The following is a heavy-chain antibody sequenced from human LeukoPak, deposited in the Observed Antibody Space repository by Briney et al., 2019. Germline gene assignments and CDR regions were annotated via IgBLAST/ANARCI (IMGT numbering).Heavy chain of an antibody. J-gene: IGHJ5*02. CDR2: IWYDGSNE. V-gene: IGHV3-33*06. D-gene: IGHD6-6*01. CDR1: GFTFSSYG. Sequence: PGGSLILSCAASGFTFSSYGMHWVRQAPGKGLEWVAVIWYDGSNEYYADSVKGRFTISRDNSKNTLYLQMNSLRAEDTAVYYCAKAYYSSSNWFDPWGQGTLVTVSS. CDR3: AKAYYSSSNWFDP.